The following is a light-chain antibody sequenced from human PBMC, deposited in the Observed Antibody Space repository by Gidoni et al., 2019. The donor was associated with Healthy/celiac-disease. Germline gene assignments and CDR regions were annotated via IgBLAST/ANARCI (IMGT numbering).Light chain of an antibody. J-gene: IGKJ4*01. CDR2: DAS. CDR1: QSVSSY. V-gene: IGKV3-11*01. Sequence: EIVLTQSPATLSLSPGERATLSCRASQSVSSYLAWYQQKPGQAPRLLIYDASNRATGIPARFSGSGSGTDFTLTIRSLEPADFAVYYCQQRSNWPPVLTFGGGTKVEIQ. CDR3: QQRSNWPPVLT.